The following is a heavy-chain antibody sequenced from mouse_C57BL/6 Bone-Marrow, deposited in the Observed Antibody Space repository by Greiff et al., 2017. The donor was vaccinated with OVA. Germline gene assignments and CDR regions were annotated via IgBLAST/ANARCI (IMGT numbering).Heavy chain of an antibody. CDR2: IDPEDGET. Sequence: EVQLQQSGAELVKPGASVKLSCTASGFNIKDYYMHWVKQRTEQGLEWIGRIDPEDGETKYAPKFQGKATITADTSSNTAYLQLSSLTSEDTAVYYCAKARGDYGYDGPNYYAMDYWGQGTSVTVSS. D-gene: IGHD2-2*01. CDR1: GFNIKDYY. J-gene: IGHJ4*01. CDR3: AKARGDYGYDGPNYYAMDY. V-gene: IGHV14-2*01.